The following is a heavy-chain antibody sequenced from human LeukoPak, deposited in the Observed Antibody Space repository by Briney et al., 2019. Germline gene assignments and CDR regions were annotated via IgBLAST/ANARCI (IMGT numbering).Heavy chain of an antibody. J-gene: IGHJ4*02. V-gene: IGHV1-69*05. CDR1: GGTSSSYA. CDR3: ARTDYHGSGWYGDFDY. Sequence: SVKVSCKASGGTSSSYAISWVRQAPGQGLEWMGGISPIFGTANYAQKFQGRVTITTDESTSTAYMELSSLRSEDTAVYYCARTDYHGSGWYGDFDYWGQGTLVTVSS. D-gene: IGHD6-19*01. CDR2: ISPIFGTA.